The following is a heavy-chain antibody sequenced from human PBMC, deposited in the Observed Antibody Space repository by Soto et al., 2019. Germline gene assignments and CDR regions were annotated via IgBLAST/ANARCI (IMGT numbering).Heavy chain of an antibody. CDR2: INHSGST. D-gene: IGHD4-17*01. V-gene: IGHV4-34*01. Sequence: QVQLQQWGAGLLKPSETLSLTCAVYGGSFSGYYWSWIRQPPGKGLEWIGEINHSGSTNYNPSLKSRVPISVATSKNQFSLKLSSVTAADTAVYYCARWATVTTRGFDYWGQGTLVTVSS. CDR3: ARWATVTTRGFDY. J-gene: IGHJ4*02. CDR1: GGSFSGYY.